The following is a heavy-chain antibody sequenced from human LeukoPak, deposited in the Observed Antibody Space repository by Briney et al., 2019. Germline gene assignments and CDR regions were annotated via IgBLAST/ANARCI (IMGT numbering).Heavy chain of an antibody. J-gene: IGHJ6*03. CDR1: GYTLTELS. D-gene: IGHD4-17*01. CDR3: ATLTPTQGHDYGDYGYMDV. V-gene: IGHV1-24*01. CDR2: FDPEDGET. Sequence: ASVKVSCKVSGYTLTELSMHWVRQAPGKGLEWMGGFDPEDGETIYAQKFQGRVTMTEDTSTDTAYMELSSLRSEDTAVYYCATLTPTQGHDYGDYGYMDVWGKGTTVTISS.